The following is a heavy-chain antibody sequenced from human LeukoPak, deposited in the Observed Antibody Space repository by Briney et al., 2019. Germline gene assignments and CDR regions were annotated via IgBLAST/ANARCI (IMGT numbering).Heavy chain of an antibody. V-gene: IGHV3-23*01. CDR1: GFTFSTYA. Sequence: QPGGSLRLSCAASGFTFSTYAITRVRQGPGKGLEWVSASRPDGDRTYYANSVRGRFTISRDNSKETVYLQINGLRVEDTAVYYCAREQSGTRGWYTVDYWGQGTLVTISS. CDR2: SRPDGDRT. CDR3: AREQSGTRGWYTVDY. J-gene: IGHJ4*02. D-gene: IGHD6-19*01.